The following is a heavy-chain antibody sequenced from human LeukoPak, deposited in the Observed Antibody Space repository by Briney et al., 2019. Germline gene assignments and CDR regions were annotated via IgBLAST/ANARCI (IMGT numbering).Heavy chain of an antibody. J-gene: IGHJ4*02. CDR2: IYYSGST. D-gene: IGHD3-16*01. CDR1: GGSISSYY. Sequence: SETLSLTCTVSGGSISSYYWSWIRQPPGKGLEWIGYIYYSGSTNYNPSLKSRVTISVDTSKNQFSLKLSSVTAADTAVYYCARHGRRLGAFDYWGQGTLVTVSS. V-gene: IGHV4-59*08. CDR3: ARHGRRLGAFDY.